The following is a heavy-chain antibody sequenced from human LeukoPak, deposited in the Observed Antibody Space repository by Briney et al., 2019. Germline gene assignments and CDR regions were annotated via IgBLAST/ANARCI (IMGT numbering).Heavy chain of an antibody. Sequence: ETSETLSLTCTVSGGSISSGSYYWSWIRQPAGKGLEWIGRIYTSGSTNYNPSLKSRVTISVDTSKNQFSLKLSSVTAADTAVYYCARGRRMVRGVSYFDYWGQGTLVTVSS. CDR3: ARGRRMVRGVSYFDY. CDR1: GGSISSGSYY. D-gene: IGHD3-10*01. V-gene: IGHV4-61*02. CDR2: IYTSGST. J-gene: IGHJ4*02.